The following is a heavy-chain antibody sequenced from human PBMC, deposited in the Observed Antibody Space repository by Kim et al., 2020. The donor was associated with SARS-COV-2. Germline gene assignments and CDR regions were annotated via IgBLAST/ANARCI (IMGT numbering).Heavy chain of an antibody. Sequence: ASVKVSCKVSGYTLTELSMHWVRQAPGKGLEWMGGFDPEDGETIYAQKFQGRVTMTEDTSTDTAYMELSSLRSEDTAVYYCATVLFIAAARDAFDIWGQGTMVTVSS. CDR3: ATVLFIAAARDAFDI. CDR1: GYTLTELS. J-gene: IGHJ3*02. V-gene: IGHV1-24*01. CDR2: FDPEDGET. D-gene: IGHD6-13*01.